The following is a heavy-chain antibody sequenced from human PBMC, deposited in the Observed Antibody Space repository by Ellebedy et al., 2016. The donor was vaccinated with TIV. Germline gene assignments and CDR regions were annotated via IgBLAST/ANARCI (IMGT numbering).Heavy chain of an antibody. Sequence: GESLKISCAASGFSFSDYAMSWVRQAPGKGLEWVSVIGGDSGGIQYADSVKGRFTISRDNSENTLWLQMNSLRAEDTAVYYCAKYTGYLSRHFDQWGQGTLVTVSS. CDR3: AKYTGYLSRHFDQ. V-gene: IGHV3-23*01. CDR1: GFSFSDYA. J-gene: IGHJ4*02. D-gene: IGHD3-22*01. CDR2: IGGDSGGI.